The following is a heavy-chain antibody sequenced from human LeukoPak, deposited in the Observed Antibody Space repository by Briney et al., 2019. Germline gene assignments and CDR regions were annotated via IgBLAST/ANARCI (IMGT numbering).Heavy chain of an antibody. CDR2: INHSGST. Sequence: PSETLSLTCAVYGGSFSGYYWSWIRQPPGKGLEWIGEINHSGSTNYNPSLKSRVTISVDTSKNQFSLKLSSVTAADTAVYYCARGLAARFDDYWGQGTMVTVSS. V-gene: IGHV4-34*01. CDR1: GGSFSGYY. D-gene: IGHD6-6*01. J-gene: IGHJ4*02. CDR3: ARGLAARFDDY.